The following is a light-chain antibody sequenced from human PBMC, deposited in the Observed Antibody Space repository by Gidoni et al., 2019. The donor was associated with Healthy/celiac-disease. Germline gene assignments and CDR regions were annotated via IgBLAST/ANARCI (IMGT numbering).Light chain of an antibody. CDR1: QSVSSSY. J-gene: IGKJ3*01. V-gene: IGKV3-20*01. CDR3: QQYGSSTFT. CDR2: GAS. Sequence: EIVLTQSPGTLSLSPGDRATLSCRASQSVSSSYLAWYQQKPGPAPRLLIYGASSRATGIPDRVSGSGSGTDFTLTISRLEPEDFAVYYCQQYGSSTFTFXPXTKVDIK.